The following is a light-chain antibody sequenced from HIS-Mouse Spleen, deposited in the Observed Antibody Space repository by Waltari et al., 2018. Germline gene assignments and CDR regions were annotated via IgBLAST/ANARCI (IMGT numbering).Light chain of an antibody. CDR3: SSYTSSSTV. CDR2: EVS. Sequence: QSALTQPPSVSGSPGQSVTISCTGTSSDVGSYNRVSWYQQPPGTAPKLMIYEVSNRPSGVPVRCSGSKSGNTASLTISGLQAEDEADYYCSSYTSSSTVFGTGTKVTVL. CDR1: SSDVGSYNR. J-gene: IGLJ1*01. V-gene: IGLV2-18*02.